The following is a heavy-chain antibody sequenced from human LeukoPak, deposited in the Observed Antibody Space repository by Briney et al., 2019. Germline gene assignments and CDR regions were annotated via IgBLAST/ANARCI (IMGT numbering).Heavy chain of an antibody. CDR1: GFTFSGFA. CDR2: IGSDSKT. D-gene: IGHD6-19*01. V-gene: IGHV3-23*01. CDR3: AKDRSSAWNCFDS. J-gene: IGHJ4*02. Sequence: PGGSLRLSCAASGFTFSGFAMTWVRQAPGKGLEWVSSIGSDSKTHYSDSVKGRFTISRENSKNTLYLQMNSLRAEDTALYYCAKDRSSAWNCFDSWGQGTLVTVSS.